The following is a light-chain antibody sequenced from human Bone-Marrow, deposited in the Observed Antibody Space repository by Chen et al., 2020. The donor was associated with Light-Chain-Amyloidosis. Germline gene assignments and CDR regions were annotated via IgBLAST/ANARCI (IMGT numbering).Light chain of an antibody. Sequence: QSALTQPASVSGSPGQSITISSTGTSRDVGGDNHVSWYQPHPDKAPKLMIYEVTNRPSWVPDRVSGSKSDDTASLTIAGLQTEDEADYFCSSYTITNTLVFGSGTRVTVL. V-gene: IGLV2-14*01. J-gene: IGLJ1*01. CDR2: EVT. CDR1: SRDVGGDNH. CDR3: SSYTITNTLV.